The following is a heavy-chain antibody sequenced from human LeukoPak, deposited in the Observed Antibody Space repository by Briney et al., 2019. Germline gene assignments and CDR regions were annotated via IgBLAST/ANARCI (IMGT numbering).Heavy chain of an antibody. D-gene: IGHD1-26*01. Sequence: ASVKVSCKASGYTFTSYGISWVRQAPGQGLEWMGGFDPEDGETIYAQKFQGRVTMTEDTSTDTAYMELSSLRSEDTAVYYCATDIVGGCDYWGQGTLVTVSS. V-gene: IGHV1-24*01. CDR2: FDPEDGET. CDR1: GYTFTSYG. J-gene: IGHJ4*02. CDR3: ATDIVGGCDY.